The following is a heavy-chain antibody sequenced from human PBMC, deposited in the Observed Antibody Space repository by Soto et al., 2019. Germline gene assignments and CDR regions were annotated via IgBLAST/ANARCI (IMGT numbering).Heavy chain of an antibody. D-gene: IGHD3-3*01. V-gene: IGHV4-34*01. CDR2: INHSGST. CDR3: ARVGLRFFEPFDY. CDR1: GGSFSDYY. Sequence: QVQLQQWGAGLLKPSETLSLTCAVYGGSFSDYYWSWIRQPPGKGPEWIGEINHSGSTNYKPSLKSRVTISVDTSKNQFSLQLTSVTAADTAVYYCARVGLRFFEPFDYWGQGTLVTVSS. J-gene: IGHJ4*02.